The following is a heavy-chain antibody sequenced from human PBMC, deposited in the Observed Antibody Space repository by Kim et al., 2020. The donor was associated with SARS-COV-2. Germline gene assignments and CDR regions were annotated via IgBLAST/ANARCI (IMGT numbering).Heavy chain of an antibody. D-gene: IGHD6-19*01. J-gene: IGHJ4*02. CDR3: AKGSLVQRLVMDLGAFDY. CDR1: GFTFSSYA. CDR2: ISGSGGST. V-gene: IGHV3-23*01. Sequence: GGSLRLSCAASGFTFSSYAISWVRQAPGKGLEWVSAISGSGGSTYYADSVKGRFTISRDNSKNTLYLQMNSLRAEDTAVYYCAKGSLVQRLVMDLGAFDYWGQGTLVTVSS.